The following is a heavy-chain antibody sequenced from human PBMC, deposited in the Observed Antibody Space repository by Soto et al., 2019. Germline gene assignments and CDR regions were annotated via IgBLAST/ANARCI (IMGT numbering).Heavy chain of an antibody. CDR2: IIPILGIA. D-gene: IGHD1-1*01. J-gene: IGHJ4*02. V-gene: IGHV1-69*02. CDR1: GGTFSSYT. CDR3: ASTGAPGNNAPEY. Sequence: SVKVSCKASGGTFSSYTISWVRQAPGQGLEWMGRIIPILGIANYAQKFQGRVTITADKSTSTAYMELSSLRSEDTAVYYCASTGAPGNNAPEYWGQGTLVTVSS.